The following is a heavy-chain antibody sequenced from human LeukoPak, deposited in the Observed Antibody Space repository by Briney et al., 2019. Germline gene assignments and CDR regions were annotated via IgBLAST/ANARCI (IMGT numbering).Heavy chain of an antibody. D-gene: IGHD5-12*01. Sequence: PGRSLRLSCAASGFTFSSYGMRWVRQAPGKGLEWVAVIWYDGSNKYYADSVKGRFTISRDNSKNTLYLQMNSLRAEDTAVYYCARDGVARTPAFDYWGQGTLVTVSS. V-gene: IGHV3-33*01. J-gene: IGHJ4*02. CDR1: GFTFSSYG. CDR2: IWYDGSNK. CDR3: ARDGVARTPAFDY.